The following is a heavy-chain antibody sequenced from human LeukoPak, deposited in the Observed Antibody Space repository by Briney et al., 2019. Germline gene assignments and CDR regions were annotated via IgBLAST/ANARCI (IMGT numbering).Heavy chain of an antibody. Sequence: SETLSLTCTVSGGSISSYYWGWIRQPPGKGLEWIGYIYYSGSTNYNPSLKSRVTISVDTSKNQFSLKLSSVTAADTAVYYCARSTIFGVVISEFDYWGQGTLVTVSS. CDR3: ARSTIFGVVISEFDY. D-gene: IGHD3-3*01. CDR1: GGSISSYY. CDR2: IYYSGST. V-gene: IGHV4-59*08. J-gene: IGHJ4*02.